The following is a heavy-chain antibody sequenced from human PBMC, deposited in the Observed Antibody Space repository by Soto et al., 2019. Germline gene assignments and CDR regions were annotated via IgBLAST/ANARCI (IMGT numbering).Heavy chain of an antibody. CDR3: IAPYDFCSGLQYYFYNGMDL. J-gene: IGHJ6*02. CDR2: IKTTTDGGTT. Sequence: EVQLVESGGDFVKPGGSLRISCAASGFTFSNAWMSWVRQAAGKGLEWVGLIKTTTDGGTTDYAAPVKGRISILRDDTKNTVYLQMNSIETEDTGVSYCIAPYDFCSGLQYYFYNGMDLWGQGTPLTVAS. CDR1: GFTFSNAW. D-gene: IGHD3-3*01. V-gene: IGHV3-15*01.